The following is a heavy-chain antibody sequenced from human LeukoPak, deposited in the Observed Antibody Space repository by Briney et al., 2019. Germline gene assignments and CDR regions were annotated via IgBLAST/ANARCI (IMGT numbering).Heavy chain of an antibody. CDR3: AKGRFYFDY. V-gene: IGHV3-30*18. Sequence: PERFLRLSCGASGFTFSSYGMHWVRQAPGKGLEWVAVISYDGSNKYYADSVKGRFTISRDNSKNTLYLQMNSLRAEDTAVYYCAKGRFYFDYWGQGTLVTVSS. CDR2: ISYDGSNK. D-gene: IGHD3-3*01. CDR1: GFTFSSYG. J-gene: IGHJ4*02.